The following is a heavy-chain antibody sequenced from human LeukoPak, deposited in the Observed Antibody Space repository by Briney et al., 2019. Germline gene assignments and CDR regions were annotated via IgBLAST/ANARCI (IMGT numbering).Heavy chain of an antibody. V-gene: IGHV3-74*01. CDR3: HPLGYTSN. CDR1: GFTFSSRW. D-gene: IGHD6-13*01. CDR2: VKNDGST. J-gene: IGHJ4*02. Sequence: GSLRPSCVVSGFTSGFTFSSRWMHWVRQAPGKGLVWVSLVKNDGSTDYADSVKGRFTVSRDNAENTLYLQMNNLRVEDTALYFCHPLGYTSNWGQGTLVTVSS.